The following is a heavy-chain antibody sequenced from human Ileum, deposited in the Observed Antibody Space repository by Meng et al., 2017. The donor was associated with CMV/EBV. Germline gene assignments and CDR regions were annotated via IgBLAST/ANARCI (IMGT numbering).Heavy chain of an antibody. CDR1: TFTGYY. CDR2: INPNSGGT. V-gene: IGHV1-2*02. D-gene: IGHD3-10*01. CDR3: ARDGARGLLWFGDPSGFDP. Sequence: TFTGYYMHWVRQAPGQGLEWMGWINPNSGGTNYAQKFQGRVTMTRDTSISTAYMELSRLRSDDTAVYYCARDGARGLLWFGDPSGFDPWGQGTLAPSPQ. J-gene: IGHJ5*02.